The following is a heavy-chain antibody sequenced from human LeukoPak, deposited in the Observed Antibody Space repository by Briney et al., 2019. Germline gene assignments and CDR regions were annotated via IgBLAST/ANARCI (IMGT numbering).Heavy chain of an antibody. CDR3: AKDPSLGY. CDR2: ISYDGSNK. Sequence: AGGSLRLCCAASGFTFSSYGMHWVRQAAGKGLEWVAVISYDGSNKYYADSVKGRFTISRDNSKNTLYLQMNSLRAEDTAVYYCAKDPSLGYWGQGTLVTVSS. CDR1: GFTFSSYG. J-gene: IGHJ4*02. V-gene: IGHV3-30*18.